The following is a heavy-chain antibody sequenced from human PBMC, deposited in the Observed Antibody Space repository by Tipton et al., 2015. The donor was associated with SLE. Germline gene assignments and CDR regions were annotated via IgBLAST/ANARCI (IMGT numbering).Heavy chain of an antibody. CDR1: GFTFSSYW. J-gene: IGHJ4*02. V-gene: IGHV3-7*01. CDR2: IKQDGSEK. D-gene: IGHD2-2*01. Sequence: SLRLSCAASGFTFSSYWMSWVRQAPGKGLEWVANIKQDGSEKYYVDSVKGRFTISRDNAKNSLYLQMNSLRAEDTAVYHCAREPPPRSSSTSSTDYWGQGTLVTVSS. CDR3: AREPPPRSSSTSSTDY.